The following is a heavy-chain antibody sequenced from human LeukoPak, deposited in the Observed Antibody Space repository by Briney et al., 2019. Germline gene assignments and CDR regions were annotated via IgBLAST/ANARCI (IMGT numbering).Heavy chain of an antibody. CDR1: GFTFSSYE. V-gene: IGHV3-48*03. CDR3: AATNWGYAFDI. CDR2: ISSSGSTI. J-gene: IGHJ3*02. D-gene: IGHD7-27*01. Sequence: GGSLRLSCAASGFTFSSYEMNWVRQAPGKGLEWVSYISSSGSTIYYADSVKGRFTISRDNAKNSLCLQMNSLRAEDTAVYYCAATNWGYAFDIWGQGTMVTVSS.